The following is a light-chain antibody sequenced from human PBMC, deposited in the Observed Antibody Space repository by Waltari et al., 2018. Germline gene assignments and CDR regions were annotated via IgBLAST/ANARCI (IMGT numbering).Light chain of an antibody. J-gene: IGLJ2*01. Sequence: QSALTQPPSASGSPGQSVTIPCTGTSRNIGVYNFVSCYQQHPGNAPNLMIYEVTKRPSGVPDRFSGSKSGNTASLTVSGLQSDDEADYYCSSYAASTVLFGGGTKLSVL. CDR1: SRNIGVYNF. V-gene: IGLV2-8*01. CDR3: SSYAASTVL. CDR2: EVT.